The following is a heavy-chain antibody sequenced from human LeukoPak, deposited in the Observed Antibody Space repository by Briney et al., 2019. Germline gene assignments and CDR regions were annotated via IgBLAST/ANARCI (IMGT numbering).Heavy chain of an antibody. D-gene: IGHD6-6*01. CDR1: GFTFSSYA. CDR2: ISGSGGST. Sequence: GGSLRLSCAASGFTFSSYAMSWVRQAPGKGLEWVSAISGSGGSTYYADSVKGRFTISRDNAKNSLYLQMNSLRAEDTAVYYCARGGTILTHVWKQLVFGRGQGTLVTVSS. J-gene: IGHJ4*02. CDR3: ARGGTILTHVWKQLVFG. V-gene: IGHV3-23*01.